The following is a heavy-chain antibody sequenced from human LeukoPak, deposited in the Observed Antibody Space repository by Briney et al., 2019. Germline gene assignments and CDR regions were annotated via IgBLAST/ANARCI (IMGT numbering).Heavy chain of an antibody. D-gene: IGHD4-23*01. CDR3: ARGYGGHFDY. CDR2: ITSTSNYI. CDR1: GFTFNSYP. V-gene: IGHV3-21*01. Sequence: PGGSLRLSCAASGFTFNSYPMNWVRHAPGKGLEWVSSITSTSNYIYYADSMKGRFTISRDKAKNSLYLQMNSLRAEDTAVYYCARGYGGHFDYWGQGTLVTVSS. J-gene: IGHJ4*02.